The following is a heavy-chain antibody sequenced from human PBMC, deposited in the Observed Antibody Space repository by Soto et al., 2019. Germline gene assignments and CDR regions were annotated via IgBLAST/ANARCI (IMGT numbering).Heavy chain of an antibody. D-gene: IGHD3-3*01. CDR3: ARGTISGVEILLAFDY. V-gene: IGHV4-31*02. CDR2: IYYSGST. Sequence: TLSLPVTVSGGSMSSGGYYWSRIRQHPGKGLEWIGYIYYSGSTYYNPSLKSRVTISVDTSKNQFSLKLSSVTAADTAVYYCARGTISGVEILLAFDYWGQGTLVTVSS. J-gene: IGHJ4*02. CDR1: GGSMSSGGYY.